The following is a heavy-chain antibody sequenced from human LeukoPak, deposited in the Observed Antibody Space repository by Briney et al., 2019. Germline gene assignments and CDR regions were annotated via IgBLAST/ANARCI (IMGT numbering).Heavy chain of an antibody. D-gene: IGHD6-13*01. CDR2: IYYSGSA. Sequence: SETLSPTCTVSGSSISNYYWSWIRQPPGKGLEWIGYIYYSGSANHNPSLKSRVTISVDTSKNQFSLKLSSVTAADTAVYYCARVTATTGIRYFDYWGQGTLATVSS. J-gene: IGHJ4*02. CDR3: ARVTATTGIRYFDY. CDR1: GSSISNYY. V-gene: IGHV4-59*01.